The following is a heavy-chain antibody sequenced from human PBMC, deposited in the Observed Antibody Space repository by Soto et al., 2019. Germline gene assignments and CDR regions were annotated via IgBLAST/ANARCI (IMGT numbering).Heavy chain of an antibody. D-gene: IGHD4-17*01. CDR2: IYYSGST. CDR1: GGSVNNANYF. V-gene: IGHV4-31*03. CDR3: ARDADYGGSRGGMDV. Sequence: QVRLEESGPGLVKPSETLSLICSVSGGSVNNANYFWNWISHHPENGLEWIGYIYYSGSTRYNPSFKTRATPSIDTSKKQFSLRLNSVTVADTAVYFCARDADYGGSRGGMDVWGRGTTVTVSS. J-gene: IGHJ6*02.